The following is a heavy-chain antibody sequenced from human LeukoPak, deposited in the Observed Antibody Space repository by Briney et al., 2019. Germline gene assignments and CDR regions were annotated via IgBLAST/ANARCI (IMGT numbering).Heavy chain of an antibody. CDR2: ISSDGHVE. J-gene: IGHJ4*02. D-gene: IGHD5-18*01. CDR3: ARDQYSYAHAAH. V-gene: IGHV3-48*03. CDR1: GFNSASYE. Sequence: PGGSLRLSCAASGFNSASYEMNCVRETPGKGREWVSHISSDGHVETYVDSVRGRFTMSRDNAKDLLFLQMNSLRAEDTAVYYCARDQYSYAHAAHWGQGTLVTVSS.